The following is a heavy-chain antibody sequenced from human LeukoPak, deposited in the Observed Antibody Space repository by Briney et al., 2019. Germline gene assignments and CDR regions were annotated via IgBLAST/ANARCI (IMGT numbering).Heavy chain of an antibody. J-gene: IGHJ4*02. CDR1: GFTFSSYA. CDR2: ISYDGSNK. D-gene: IGHD1-7*01. V-gene: IGHV3-30*04. Sequence: GGSLRLSCAASGFTFSSYAMDWVRQAPGKGLEWVAVISYDGSNKYYADSVKGRFTISRDNNKNTLYLQMNSLRAEDTAVYYCARDLDWNYDYWGQGTLVTVSS. CDR3: ARDLDWNYDY.